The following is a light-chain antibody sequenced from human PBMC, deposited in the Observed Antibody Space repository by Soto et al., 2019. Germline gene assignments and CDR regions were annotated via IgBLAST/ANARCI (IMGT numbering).Light chain of an antibody. CDR2: EAS. CDR3: QQYAYSPRT. CDR1: QSVASNY. Sequence: EIVLTQSPGTLSLSPGERATLSCRASQSVASNYLAWFQQKPGQAPRLLIYEASSRATGIPDRFSGSGSGTDFTLTINRLEPEDIAVFYNQQYAYSPRTFGQGTRVEIK. J-gene: IGKJ1*01. V-gene: IGKV3-20*01.